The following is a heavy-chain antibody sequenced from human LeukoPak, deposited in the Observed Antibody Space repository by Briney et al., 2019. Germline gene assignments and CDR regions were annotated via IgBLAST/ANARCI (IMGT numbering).Heavy chain of an antibody. J-gene: IGHJ3*02. Sequence: ASVKVSCEASGYTFTSYGISWVRQAPGQGLEWMGWISAYNGNTNYAQKFQGWVTMTRDTSISTAYMELSRPRSDDTAVYYCARGNDPYDAFDIWGQGTMVTVSS. CDR2: ISAYNGNT. CDR3: ARGNDPYDAFDI. CDR1: GYTFTSYG. V-gene: IGHV1-18*01.